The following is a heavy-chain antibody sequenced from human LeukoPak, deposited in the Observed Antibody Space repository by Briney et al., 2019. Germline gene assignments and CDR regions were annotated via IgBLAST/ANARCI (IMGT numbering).Heavy chain of an antibody. CDR3: ARQGGGRLAPAAINWFDP. J-gene: IGHJ5*02. D-gene: IGHD2-2*02. V-gene: IGHV4-39*01. Sequence: SETLSLTCTVSGGSISSSSYYWGWIRQPPGKGLEWIGSIYYSGSTYYNPSLKSRVTISVDTSKNQFSLKLSSVTAADTAVYYCARQGGGRLAPAAINWFDPWGQGTLVTVSS. CDR1: GGSISSSSYY. CDR2: IYYSGST.